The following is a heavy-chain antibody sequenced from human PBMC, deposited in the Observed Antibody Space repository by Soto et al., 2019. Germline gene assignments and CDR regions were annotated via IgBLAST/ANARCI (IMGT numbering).Heavy chain of an antibody. CDR3: ASPHRVATIVNYYYGMDV. CDR2: IIPIFGTA. D-gene: IGHD5-12*01. V-gene: IGHV1-69*12. Sequence: QVQLVQSGAEVKKPGSSVKVSCKASGGTFSSYAISWVRQAPGQGLEWMGGIIPIFGTADYAQKFQGRVTNTADESTSTAEMELSSLKSENTAVYYCASPHRVATIVNYYYGMDVWGQGTTVTVSS. J-gene: IGHJ6*02. CDR1: GGTFSSYA.